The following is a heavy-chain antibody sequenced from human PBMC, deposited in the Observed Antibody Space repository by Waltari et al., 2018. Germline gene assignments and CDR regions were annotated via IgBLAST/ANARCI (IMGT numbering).Heavy chain of an antibody. D-gene: IGHD2-8*01. CDR2: IYYSGST. J-gene: IGHJ4*02. CDR1: GGSISSYY. Sequence: QVQLQESGPGLVKPSETLSLTCTVSGGSISSYYWSWIRQPPGKGLEWIGYIYYSGSTNYNPSLKSRVTISVDTSKNQFSLKLSSVTAADTAVYYCARSSSPIMVYRGGYWGQGTLVTVSS. CDR3: ARSSSPIMVYRGGY. V-gene: IGHV4-59*01.